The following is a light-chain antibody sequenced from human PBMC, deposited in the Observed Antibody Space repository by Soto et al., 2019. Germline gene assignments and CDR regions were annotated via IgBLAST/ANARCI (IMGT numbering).Light chain of an antibody. CDR1: SGHSSYT. CDR2: VNSDGGH. CDR3: QTWDTGIGV. J-gene: IGLJ7*01. V-gene: IGLV4-69*02. Sequence: QSVLTQSPSASASLGASVKLTCTLSSGHSSYTIAWHQQQPEKGPRYLMKVNSDGGHSKGDGIPDRFSGSSSGAERYLIISSLQSEDEADYYCQTWDTGIGVFGGGTQLTVL.